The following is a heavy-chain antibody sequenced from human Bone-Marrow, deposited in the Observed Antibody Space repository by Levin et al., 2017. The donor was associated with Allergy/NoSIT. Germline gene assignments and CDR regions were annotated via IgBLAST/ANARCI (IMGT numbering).Heavy chain of an antibody. V-gene: IGHV3-30*18. D-gene: IGHD6-6*01. CDR1: GFSFSSYG. Sequence: SCAASGFSFSSYGMHWVRQAPGKGLEWVSVISYDGSNKYYADSVKGRFTISRDSAKNTLYLQMTSLRGEDTAVYYCAKEYATSSDDAFDIWGQGTMVSVSS. CDR3: AKEYATSSDDAFDI. J-gene: IGHJ3*02. CDR2: ISYDGSNK.